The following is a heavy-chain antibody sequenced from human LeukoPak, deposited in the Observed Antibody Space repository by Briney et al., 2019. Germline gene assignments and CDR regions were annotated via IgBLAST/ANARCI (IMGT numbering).Heavy chain of an antibody. CDR1: GGTFSSYA. CDR2: IIPIFGTA. V-gene: IGHV1-69*05. CDR3: ALTPLGYCSSTSCPEYFQH. D-gene: IGHD2-2*01. J-gene: IGHJ1*01. Sequence: SVKVSCKASGGTFSSYAISWVRQAPGQGLEWMGGIIPIFGTANYAQKFQGRVTITTDESTSTAYMELSSLRSGDTAVYYCALTPLGYCSSTSCPEYFQHWGQGTLVTVSS.